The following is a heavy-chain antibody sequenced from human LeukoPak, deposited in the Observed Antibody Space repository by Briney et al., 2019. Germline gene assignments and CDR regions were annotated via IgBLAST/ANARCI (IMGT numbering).Heavy chain of an antibody. J-gene: IGHJ4*02. Sequence: AGGSLRLSCVASGFTFSNYAMNWVRQAPGKGLEWVAFIRYDGSNKYYADSVKGRFTISRDNSKNTLYLQMNSLRAEDTAVYYCAAELRPVYWGQGTLVTVSS. CDR3: AAELRPVY. CDR1: GFTFSNYA. V-gene: IGHV3-30*02. CDR2: IRYDGSNK. D-gene: IGHD1-26*01.